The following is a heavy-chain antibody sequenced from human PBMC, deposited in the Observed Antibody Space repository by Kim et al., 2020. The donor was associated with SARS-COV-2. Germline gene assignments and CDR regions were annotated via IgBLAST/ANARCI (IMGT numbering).Heavy chain of an antibody. Sequence: SETLSLTCTVSGGSISSSSYYWGWIRQPPGKGLEWIGSIYYSGSTYYNPSLKSRVTISVDTSKNQFSLKLSSVTAADTAVYYCARDFEGYYGSGSYYSDYWGQGTLVTVSS. V-gene: IGHV4-39*07. J-gene: IGHJ4*02. CDR2: IYYSGST. CDR1: GGSISSSSYY. CDR3: ARDFEGYYGSGSYYSDY. D-gene: IGHD3-10*01.